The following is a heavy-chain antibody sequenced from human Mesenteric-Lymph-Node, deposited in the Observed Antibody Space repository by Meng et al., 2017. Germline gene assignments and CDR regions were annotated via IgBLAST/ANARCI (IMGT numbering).Heavy chain of an antibody. D-gene: IGHD3-10*01. Sequence: GSLRLSCTVSGGSISSYYWSWIRQPAGKGLEWIGRIYTSGSTNYNPSLKSRVTMSVDTSKNQFSLKLSSVTAADTAVYYCASGDVLLWFGDLGGHWFDPWGQGTLVTVSS. CDR1: GGSISSYY. CDR2: IYTSGST. J-gene: IGHJ5*02. CDR3: ASGDVLLWFGDLGGHWFDP. V-gene: IGHV4-4*07.